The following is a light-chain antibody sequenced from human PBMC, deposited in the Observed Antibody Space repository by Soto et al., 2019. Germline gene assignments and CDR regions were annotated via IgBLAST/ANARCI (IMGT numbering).Light chain of an antibody. V-gene: IGLV7-46*01. CDR1: TGAVTSGHY. J-gene: IGLJ3*02. Sequence: QAVVAQEPSLTVSPGGTVTLTCDSSTGAVTSGHYAYWIQQKPGHAPRTLIYDTSNKHSWTPVRFSGSLLGGKAALTLSGAQPEDEAEYYCLLSYNGVRVFGGGTQLTVL. CDR2: DTS. CDR3: LLSYNGVRV.